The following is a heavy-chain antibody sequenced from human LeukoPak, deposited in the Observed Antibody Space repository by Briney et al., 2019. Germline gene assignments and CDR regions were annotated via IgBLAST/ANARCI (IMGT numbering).Heavy chain of an antibody. CDR2: SNHSGST. CDR1: GGSFSGYY. D-gene: IGHD6-13*01. J-gene: IGHJ6*03. Sequence: SETLSLTGAGYGGSFSGYYWCWIREPPGKGLEGSGESNHSGSTNYNPSITSRVTISVDTSKSQFSLKLSSVPAADTAVYYCARGYSSSWTPIYYYYYMDVWGKGTTVTVSS. CDR3: ARGYSSSWTPIYYYYYMDV. V-gene: IGHV4-34*01.